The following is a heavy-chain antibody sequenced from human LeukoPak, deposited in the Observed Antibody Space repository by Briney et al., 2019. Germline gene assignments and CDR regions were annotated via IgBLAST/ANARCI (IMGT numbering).Heavy chain of an antibody. J-gene: IGHJ3*02. Sequence: GGSLRLSCAASGFTVSSNYMSWVRQAPGKGLEWVSVIYSGGSTYYADSVKGRFTISRDNSKNTLYLQMNSLRAEDTAVYYCARDRCSGGSCYSKRFAFDIWGQGTMVTVPS. V-gene: IGHV3-66*01. CDR1: GFTVSSNY. D-gene: IGHD2-15*01. CDR2: IYSGGST. CDR3: ARDRCSGGSCYSKRFAFDI.